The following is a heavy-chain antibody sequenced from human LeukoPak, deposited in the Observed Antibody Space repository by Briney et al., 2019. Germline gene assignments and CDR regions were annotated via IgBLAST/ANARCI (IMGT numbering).Heavy chain of an antibody. CDR1: GLTVSSNC. Sequence: GGSLRLSCAASGLTVSSNCITWVRQPPGKGLEWVSVLHAAGGTYYADSVKGRFTNSRHISKNTVYLQMNSLRAEDTAVYYCAREGYDSSGYPRLLDYWGQGTLVTVSS. CDR3: AREGYDSSGYPRLLDY. CDR2: LHAAGGT. V-gene: IGHV3-53*04. J-gene: IGHJ4*02. D-gene: IGHD3-22*01.